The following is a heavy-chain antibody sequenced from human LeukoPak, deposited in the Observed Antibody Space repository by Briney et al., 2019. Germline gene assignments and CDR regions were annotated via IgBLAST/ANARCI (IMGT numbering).Heavy chain of an antibody. CDR3: AKVXXNSWGXXXX. CDR1: GFTFSRYG. J-gene: IGHJ4*02. V-gene: IGHV3-30*02. D-gene: IGHD5-18*01. Sequence: GGSLRLSCAPSGFTFSRYGMHWVRQAPGKGLEWVAFIRSDGTTKYYSDSVKGRFTISRDNSKNTLYLQMNSLRDDDTAVYFCAKVXXNSWGXXXXWGXGXXVTVSS. CDR2: IRSDGTTK.